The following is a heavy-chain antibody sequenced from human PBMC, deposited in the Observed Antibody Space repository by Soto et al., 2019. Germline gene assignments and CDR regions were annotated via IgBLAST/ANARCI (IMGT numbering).Heavy chain of an antibody. J-gene: IGHJ4*02. CDR2: IYPADSDT. V-gene: IGHV5-51*01. Sequence: RGESLKISCKASGYRFTNYWIGWVRQRPGKGLEWMGFIYPADSDTRYSPSSQGQVTFSVDTSTATAFLQWNSLKASDTAIYFCATGILGFYFDSWGQGTQVTVSS. CDR3: ATGILGFYFDS. CDR1: GYRFTNYW.